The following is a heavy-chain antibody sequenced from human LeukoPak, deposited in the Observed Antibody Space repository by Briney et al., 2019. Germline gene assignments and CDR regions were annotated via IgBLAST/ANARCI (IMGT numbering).Heavy chain of an antibody. CDR2: ISISGGST. CDR3: ARVGSRGVDTAMVN. D-gene: IGHD5-18*01. V-gene: IGHV3-21*01. J-gene: IGHJ4*02. Sequence: GGSLRLSCAASGFTFSSHAMSWVRQAPGKGLEWVSSISISGGSTYYADSVKGRFTISRDNAKNSLYLQMNSLRAEDTAVYYCARVGSRGVDTAMVNWGQGTLVTVSS. CDR1: GFTFSSHA.